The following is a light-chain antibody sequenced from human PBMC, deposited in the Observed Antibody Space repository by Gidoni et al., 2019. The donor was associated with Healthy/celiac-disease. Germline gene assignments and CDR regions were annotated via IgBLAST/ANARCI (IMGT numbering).Light chain of an antibody. Sequence: DIQMTQSPSSLSASVGDRVTITCQASQDISHYLNWYQQKPGKAPKLLIYDASNLETGVPSRFSGSGSGTDFTFTISSLQPEDIATYYCQQYDNLPPGLTCXGXTKVEIK. J-gene: IGKJ4*01. CDR2: DAS. CDR1: QDISHY. CDR3: QQYDNLPPGLT. V-gene: IGKV1-33*01.